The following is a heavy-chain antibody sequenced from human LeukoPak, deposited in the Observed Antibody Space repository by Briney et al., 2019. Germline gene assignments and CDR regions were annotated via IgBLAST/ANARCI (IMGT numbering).Heavy chain of an antibody. CDR3: ARDPYYCSSTSCYRYYYYMDV. CDR2: ISSSSRYI. J-gene: IGHJ6*03. CDR1: GFTFSTYT. Sequence: GGSLRLSCAASGFTFSTYTMDWVRQAPGKGLEWVSSISSSSRYIYYADSVKGRFTISRDNAKNSLYLQMSSLRAEDTAVYYCARDPYYCSSTSCYRYYYYMDVWGKGTTVTVSS. D-gene: IGHD2-2*01. V-gene: IGHV3-21*01.